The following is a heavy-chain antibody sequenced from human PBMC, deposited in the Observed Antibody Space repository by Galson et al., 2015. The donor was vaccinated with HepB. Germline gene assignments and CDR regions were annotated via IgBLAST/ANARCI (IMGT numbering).Heavy chain of an antibody. CDR3: AREWGRGYSYGTLGY. CDR2: IWYDGSNK. V-gene: IGHV3-33*01. Sequence: SLRLSCAASGFTFSSYGMHWVRQAPGKGLEWVAVIWYDGSNKYYADSVKGRFTISRDNSKNTLYLQMNSLRSEDTAVYYCAREWGRGYSYGTLGYWGQGTLVTVSS. CDR1: GFTFSSYG. D-gene: IGHD5-18*01. J-gene: IGHJ4*02.